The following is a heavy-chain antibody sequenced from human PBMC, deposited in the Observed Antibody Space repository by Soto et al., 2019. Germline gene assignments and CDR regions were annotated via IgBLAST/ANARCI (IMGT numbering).Heavy chain of an antibody. D-gene: IGHD3-3*01. CDR2: ISVSGGTT. Sequence: EVQLLESGGGLIQPGGSLRLSCAASGFTFSNYAMSWVRQAPGKGLEWVSAISVSGGTTYYADSVKGRFTVSRDNSQSTLFLQMTSLRVDDAATYYCAKDGFGGASDYWGQGTHVTVSS. CDR1: GFTFSNYA. CDR3: AKDGFGGASDY. V-gene: IGHV3-23*01. J-gene: IGHJ4*02.